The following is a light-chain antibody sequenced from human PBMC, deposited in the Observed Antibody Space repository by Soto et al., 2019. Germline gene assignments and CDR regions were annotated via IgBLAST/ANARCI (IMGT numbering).Light chain of an antibody. CDR2: AAS. CDR1: QGISNY. Sequence: DIQMTQSPSSLSASVGDRVTITCRASQGISNYVAWYQQKPGKPPKLLIYAASTLQSGVPSRFSGSGSGTDFTLTINSLQPEEVTNSSCKTYSSVPVFGPGTKVDIK. V-gene: IGKV1-27*01. CDR3: KTYSSVPV. J-gene: IGKJ3*01.